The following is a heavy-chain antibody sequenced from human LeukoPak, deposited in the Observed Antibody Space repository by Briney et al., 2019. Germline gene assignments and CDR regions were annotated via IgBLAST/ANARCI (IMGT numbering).Heavy chain of an antibody. J-gene: IGHJ4*02. Sequence: KTSETLSLTCTVSGGSISSYYWSWIRQPPGKGLEWIGYIYYSGSTNYNPSLKSRVTISVDTSKNQFSLKLSSVTAADTAVYYCARDVRLGSSSWPEGYFDYWGQGTLVTVSS. V-gene: IGHV4-59*01. CDR1: GGSISSYY. D-gene: IGHD6-13*01. CDR3: ARDVRLGSSSWPEGYFDY. CDR2: IYYSGST.